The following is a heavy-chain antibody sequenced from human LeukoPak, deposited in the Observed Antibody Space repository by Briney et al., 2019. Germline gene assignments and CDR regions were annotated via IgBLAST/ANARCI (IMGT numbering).Heavy chain of an antibody. CDR3: ARGGWYCGGDCYAYFDY. J-gene: IGHJ4*02. Sequence: ASVKVSCKASGYTFTSYGISWVRQAPGQRLEWMGGIIPLFGTANYAQKFQGRVTITADKSTSTAYMELSSLRSEDTAVYYCARGGWYCGGDCYAYFDYWGQGTLVTVSS. CDR2: IIPLFGTA. V-gene: IGHV1-69*06. CDR1: GYTFTSYG. D-gene: IGHD2-21*02.